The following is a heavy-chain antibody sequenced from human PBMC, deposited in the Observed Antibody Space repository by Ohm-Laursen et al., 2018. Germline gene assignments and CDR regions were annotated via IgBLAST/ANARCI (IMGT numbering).Heavy chain of an antibody. Sequence: SLRLSCAASGFTFSSYAMSWVRQAPGKGLEWVSAISSGGNIYYADPVKGRFTISRDNSKNTLYLQMNSLRVEDTAVYYCTKGKYEGVRGPGDYWGQGTLVTVSS. V-gene: IGHV3-23*01. J-gene: IGHJ4*02. CDR1: GFTFSSYA. CDR3: TKGKYEGVRGPGDY. D-gene: IGHD2-8*01. CDR2: ISSGGNI.